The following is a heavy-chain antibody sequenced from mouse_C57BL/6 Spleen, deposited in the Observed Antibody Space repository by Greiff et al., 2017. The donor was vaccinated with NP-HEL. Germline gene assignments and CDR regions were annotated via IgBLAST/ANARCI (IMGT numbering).Heavy chain of an antibody. Sequence: QVQLQQPGAELVKPGASVKLSCKASGYTFTSYWMHWVKQRPGQGLEWIGMIHPNSGSTNYNEKFKSKATLTVDKSSSTAYMQLSSLTSEDSAVYYCASWRYDYDERDYYAMDYWGQGTSVTVPS. D-gene: IGHD2-4*01. CDR3: ASWRYDYDERDYYAMDY. CDR1: GYTFTSYW. V-gene: IGHV1-64*01. J-gene: IGHJ4*01. CDR2: IHPNSGST.